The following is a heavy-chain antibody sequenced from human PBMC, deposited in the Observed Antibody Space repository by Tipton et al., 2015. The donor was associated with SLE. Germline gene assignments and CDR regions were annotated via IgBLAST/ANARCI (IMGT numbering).Heavy chain of an antibody. CDR1: GGSISGYY. J-gene: IGHJ6*03. Sequence: LRLSCTVSGGSISGYYWSWIRQPPGKGLEWIGYVYSSGSTNYNPSLRSRVTISVDTSKNQFSLNLSSVTAADTAVYYCAREPFVPAAGKARGYYYYMDVWGKGTTVTVSS. D-gene: IGHD2-2*01. CDR2: VYSSGST. V-gene: IGHV4-59*01. CDR3: AREPFVPAAGKARGYYYYMDV.